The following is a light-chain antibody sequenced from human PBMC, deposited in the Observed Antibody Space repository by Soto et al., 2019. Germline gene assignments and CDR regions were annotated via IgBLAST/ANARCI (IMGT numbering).Light chain of an antibody. CDR1: TGPVTSGHY. Sequence: QAVVTQEPSLTVSPGGTVTLTCGSSTGPVTSGHYPYWLQQKPGQAPRTLIYDTNNKPSWTPARFSGALLGGKAALTLSGAQPEDEAEYYCLLSYSGTLVFGTGTKVT. CDR2: DTN. J-gene: IGLJ1*01. V-gene: IGLV7-46*01. CDR3: LLSYSGTLV.